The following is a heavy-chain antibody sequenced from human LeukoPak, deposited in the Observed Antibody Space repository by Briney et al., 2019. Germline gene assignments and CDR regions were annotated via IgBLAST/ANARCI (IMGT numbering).Heavy chain of an antibody. Sequence: PSETLSLTCAVYGGSFRGYYWSWIRQPPGKGLEWMGEINHSGRTNHNPSLKSRVTISVDTSKNQFSLKLSSATAADTAVYYCARAGDSSGYGDYWGHGILVTVSP. D-gene: IGHD3-22*01. J-gene: IGHJ4*01. V-gene: IGHV4-34*01. CDR3: ARAGDSSGYGDY. CDR2: INHSGRT. CDR1: GGSFRGYY.